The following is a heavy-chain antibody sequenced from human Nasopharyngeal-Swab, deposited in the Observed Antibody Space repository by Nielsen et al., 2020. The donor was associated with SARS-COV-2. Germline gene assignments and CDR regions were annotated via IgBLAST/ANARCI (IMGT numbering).Heavy chain of an antibody. D-gene: IGHD4-17*01. CDR3: ARVHDYGDCQPSLVYWFDP. V-gene: IGHV4-61*01. Sequence: SETLSLTCTVSGCSVSSGSDYWGWIRQPPGKGLEWIGYIYYSGSTNYNPSLKSRVTISVDTSKNQFSLKLSSVTAADTAVYYCARVHDYGDCQPSLVYWFDPWGQGTLVTVSS. J-gene: IGHJ5*02. CDR1: GCSVSSGSDY. CDR2: IYYSGST.